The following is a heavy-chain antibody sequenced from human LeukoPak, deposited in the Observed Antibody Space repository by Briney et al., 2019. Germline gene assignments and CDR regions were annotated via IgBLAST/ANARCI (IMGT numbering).Heavy chain of an antibody. CDR3: ARGLGAVPIPPYHYYGMDV. V-gene: IGHV1-69*04. D-gene: IGHD2-2*01. Sequence: SVKVSCKASGGTFSSYAISWVRQAPGQGLEWMGRIIPILGIANYAQKFQGRVTITADKSTSTAYMELSSLRSEDTAVYYCARGLGAVPIPPYHYYGMDVWGQGTTVTVSS. CDR2: IIPILGIA. J-gene: IGHJ6*02. CDR1: GGTFSSYA.